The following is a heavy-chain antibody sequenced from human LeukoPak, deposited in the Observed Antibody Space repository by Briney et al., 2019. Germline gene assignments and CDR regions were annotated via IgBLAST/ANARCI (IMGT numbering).Heavy chain of an antibody. V-gene: IGHV4-59*01. J-gene: IGHJ3*02. Sequence: SETLSLTCTVSGGSISSYYWSWIRQPPGKGLEWIGYIYYSGSTNYNPSPKSRVTISVDTSKNQFSLKLSSVTAADTAVYYCARGPPRDAFDIWGQGTMVTVSS. CDR1: GGSISSYY. CDR3: ARGPPRDAFDI. CDR2: IYYSGST.